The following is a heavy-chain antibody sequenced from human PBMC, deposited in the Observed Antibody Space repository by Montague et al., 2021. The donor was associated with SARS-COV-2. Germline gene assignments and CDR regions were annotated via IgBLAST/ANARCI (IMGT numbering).Heavy chain of an antibody. V-gene: IGHV6-1*01. CDR2: TYYRSKWYN. D-gene: IGHD1-1*01. CDR1: GDSVSSNSAT. Sequence: CAISGDSVSSNSATWSWVRQSPSRGLEWLGRTYYRSKWYNDYAVSVRGRVTINPDTSKNQFSLQLNSVTPEDTAIYYCTSGREGNYNVMDVWGQGTRSPSP. CDR3: TSGREGNYNVMDV. J-gene: IGHJ6*02.